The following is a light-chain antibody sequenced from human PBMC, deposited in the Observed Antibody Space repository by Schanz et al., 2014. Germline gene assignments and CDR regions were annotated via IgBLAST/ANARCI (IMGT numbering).Light chain of an antibody. CDR2: STN. Sequence: QTVVTQEPSFSVSPGGTVTLTCGLSSGSVSTSYYPSWYQQTPGQAPRTIIYSTNTRSSGVPDRFSGSILGNKAALTITGAQADDESDYYCVLYMGSGYNWVFGGGTKLTVL. J-gene: IGLJ3*02. CDR3: VLYMGSGYNWV. CDR1: SGSVSTSYY. V-gene: IGLV8-61*01.